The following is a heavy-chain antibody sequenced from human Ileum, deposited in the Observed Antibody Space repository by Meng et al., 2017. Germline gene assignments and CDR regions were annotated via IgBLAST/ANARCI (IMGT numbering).Heavy chain of an antibody. CDR1: EFTVSNNY. V-gene: IGHV3-66*04. J-gene: IGHJ4*02. Sequence: EVQLVESGGGVVKPGGSLRLSCAASEFTVSNNYMSWVRQAPGKGLEWVSLIYSGGNTKYADSVKGRFTISRDNSKNTLYLQMNSLRAEDTAVYYCAGHTELDCWGQGALVTVSS. CDR2: IYSGGNT. CDR3: AGHTELDC.